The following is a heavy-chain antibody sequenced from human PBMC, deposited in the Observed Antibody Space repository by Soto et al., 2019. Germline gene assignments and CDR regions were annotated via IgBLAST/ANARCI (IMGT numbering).Heavy chain of an antibody. J-gene: IGHJ4*02. Sequence: QVQLVESGGGVVQPGRSLRLSCAASGFTFSSYGMHWVRQAPGKGLEWVAVISYDGSNKYYADSVKGRFTISRDNSKNTLYLQMNSLRAEDTAVYYWAPSSIAAAVYWGQGTLVTVSS. V-gene: IGHV3-30*03. CDR1: GFTFSSYG. CDR3: APSSIAAAVY. CDR2: ISYDGSNK. D-gene: IGHD6-13*01.